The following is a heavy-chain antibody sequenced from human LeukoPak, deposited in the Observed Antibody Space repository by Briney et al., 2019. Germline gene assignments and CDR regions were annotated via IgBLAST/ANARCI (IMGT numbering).Heavy chain of an antibody. Sequence: PGGSLRLSCAASGFTFSSYGMHWVRQAPGKGLEWVAVISYDGSNKYYADSVKGRFTIFRDNSKNTLYLQMNSLRAEDTAVYYCAKDDSGGSYSPPGSPFDYWGQGTLVTVSS. D-gene: IGHD1-26*01. CDR3: AKDDSGGSYSPPGSPFDY. CDR2: ISYDGSNK. CDR1: GFTFSSYG. V-gene: IGHV3-30*18. J-gene: IGHJ4*02.